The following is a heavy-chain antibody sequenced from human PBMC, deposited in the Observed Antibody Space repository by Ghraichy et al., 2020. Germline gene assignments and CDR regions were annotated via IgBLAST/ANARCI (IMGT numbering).Heavy chain of an antibody. V-gene: IGHV4-34*01. CDR1: GGSFTDYY. CDR3: VRAYANSSGRFFPQ. Sequence: SETLSLTCTVYGGSFTDYYWSWIRQPPGKGLEWIGEINYSGSTNYNRSLKSRVTISVDTPKSQFSLKLSSVTAADTAVYYCVRAYANSSGRFFPQWGQGTLVTVSS. D-gene: IGHD2-2*01. CDR2: INYSGST. J-gene: IGHJ1*01.